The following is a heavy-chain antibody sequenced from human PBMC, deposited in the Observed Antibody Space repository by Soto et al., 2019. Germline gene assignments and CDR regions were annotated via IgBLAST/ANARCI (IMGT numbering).Heavy chain of an antibody. CDR1: GFTFSYYE. J-gene: IGHJ5*02. CDR2: ISHTDRLT. Sequence: WGSLRLSCVGSGFTFSYYEMNWVRQSPGKGLERVAFISHTDRLTHYPDSVRGRFTISRDNAKNSLYLHMTSLRVEDTAVYYCARDTGRASADLWGQGTLVTVSS. CDR3: ARDTGRASADL. D-gene: IGHD6-13*01. V-gene: IGHV3-48*03.